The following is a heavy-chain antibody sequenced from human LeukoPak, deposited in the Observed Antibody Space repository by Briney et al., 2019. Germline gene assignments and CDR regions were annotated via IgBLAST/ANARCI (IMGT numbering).Heavy chain of an antibody. CDR3: AREETSTVWD. CDR1: GGSISSYY. CDR2: IYYSGNT. Sequence: SETLSLTCTVSGGSISSYYWSWIRQPPGKGLEWIGSIYYSGNTFYKPSFKSRVTISIDTSKNQFSLKLSSVTAADTAVYYCAREETSTVWDWGQGTLVTVSS. J-gene: IGHJ4*02. D-gene: IGHD3-16*01. V-gene: IGHV4-59*12.